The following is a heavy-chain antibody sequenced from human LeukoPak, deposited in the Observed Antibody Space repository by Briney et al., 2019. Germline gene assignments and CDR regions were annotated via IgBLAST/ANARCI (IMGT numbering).Heavy chain of an antibody. V-gene: IGHV3-74*01. CDR3: ARGGDYGDFPDY. D-gene: IGHD4-17*01. J-gene: IGHJ4*02. CDR2: TNTDESRT. CDR1: GFTFGDYW. Sequence: GGSLRLSCAASGFTFGDYWMHWVRQAPGKGLVWVSRTNTDESRTSYTDPVKGRFTISRDNARNTLYLQMNSLRVEDTAVYYCARGGDYGDFPDYWGQGTLVTVSS.